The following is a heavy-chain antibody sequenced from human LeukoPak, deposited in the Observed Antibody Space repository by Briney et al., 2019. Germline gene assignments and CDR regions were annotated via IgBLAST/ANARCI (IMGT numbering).Heavy chain of an antibody. V-gene: IGHV1-69*04. D-gene: IGHD4-17*01. CDR1: GGTFSSYA. J-gene: IGHJ6*02. CDR3: ARVPRVPDYGDGSTYWWRNYGMDV. Sequence: ASVKVSCKASGGTFSSYAISWVRQAPGQGLEWMGRIIPILGIANYAQKFQGRVTITADKSTSTAYMELSSLRSEDTAVYYCARVPRVPDYGDGSTYWWRNYGMDVWGQGTTVTVSS. CDR2: IIPILGIA.